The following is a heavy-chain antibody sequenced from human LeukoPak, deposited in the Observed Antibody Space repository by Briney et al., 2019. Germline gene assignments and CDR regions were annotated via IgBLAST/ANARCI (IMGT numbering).Heavy chain of an antibody. CDR2: IYYSGST. D-gene: IGHD2/OR15-2a*01. J-gene: IGHJ6*02. CDR1: GGSISSSSYY. CDR3: ARLRLGGLSRGYGMDV. Sequence: PSETLSLTCTVSGGSISSSSYYWGWIRQPPGKGLEWIGSIYYSGSTYYNPSLKSRATISVDTSKNQFSLKLSSVTAADTAVYFCARLRLGGLSRGYGMDVWGQGITVTVSS. V-gene: IGHV4-39*07.